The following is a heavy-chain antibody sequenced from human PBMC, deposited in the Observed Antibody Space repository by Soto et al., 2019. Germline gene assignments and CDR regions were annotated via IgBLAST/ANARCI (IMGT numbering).Heavy chain of an antibody. D-gene: IGHD1-1*01. CDR2: ISAHNGNT. Sequence: QVHLVQSGAEVKTPGASVMVSCQGSGYGFTTYGITWVRQAPGQGLEWMAWISAHNGNTNYAQKLQGRVTVTRDTSASTSYMELRSLRSDDTAVYYCARGRYGDYWGQGALVTVAS. J-gene: IGHJ4*02. CDR1: GYGFTTYG. V-gene: IGHV1-18*01. CDR3: ARGRYGDY.